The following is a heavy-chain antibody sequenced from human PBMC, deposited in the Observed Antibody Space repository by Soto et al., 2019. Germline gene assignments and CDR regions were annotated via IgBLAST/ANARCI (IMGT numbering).Heavy chain of an antibody. D-gene: IGHD2-2*01. CDR1: GYTFTSYW. J-gene: IGHJ6*02. CDR2: IDPSDSYT. CDR3: ASSPRGYCSSTSCRELGNYYGLDV. Sequence: GESLKISCKGSGYTFTSYWISWVRQMPGKGLEWMGRIDPSDSYTNYSPSFQGHVTISADKSISTAYLQWSSLKASDTAMYYCASSPRGYCSSTSCRELGNYYGLDVWGQGTTVTVSS. V-gene: IGHV5-10-1*01.